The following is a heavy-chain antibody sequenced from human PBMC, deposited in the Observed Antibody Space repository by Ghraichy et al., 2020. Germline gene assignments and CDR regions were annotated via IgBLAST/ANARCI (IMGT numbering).Heavy chain of an antibody. J-gene: IGHJ4*02. CDR2: IYTSEST. CDR3: ARDLSGASYFDY. CDR1: GGSISSYY. Sequence: SETLSLTCTVSGGSISSYYWSWVRQSAGEGLEWIGHIYTSESTNYNPSLKSRVTMSVDTSKNQFSLKLSSVTAADTAVYYCARDLSGASYFDYWGQGTLVPGSS. V-gene: IGHV4-4*07. D-gene: IGHD1-26*01.